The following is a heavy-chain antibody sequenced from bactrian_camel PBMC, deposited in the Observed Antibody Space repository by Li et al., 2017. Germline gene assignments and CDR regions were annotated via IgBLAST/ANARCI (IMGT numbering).Heavy chain of an antibody. J-gene: IGHJ4*01. V-gene: IGHV3S53*01. CDR2: LTADGTT. D-gene: IGHD1*01. CDR1: GFREYACG. Sequence: QVQLVESGGDLVQSGGSLRLSCKAPGFREYACGAEWYRQVPGKPREWVSTLTADGTTNYTDSVKGRFTISADRDQDTVYLHMNSLKPEDTGTYSCETHRCARLWLGLRGEGTQVTVS.